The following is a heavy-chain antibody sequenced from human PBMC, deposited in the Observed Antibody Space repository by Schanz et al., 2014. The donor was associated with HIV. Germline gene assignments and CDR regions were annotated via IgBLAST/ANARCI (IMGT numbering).Heavy chain of an antibody. J-gene: IGHJ6*02. Sequence: QVQLVESGGGVVQAGRSLRLSCTTSGFILSAYGMHWVRQAPGKGLEWVAVISYDGSSKYYADSVQGRFTITRDNSKSTLYLQMNSLRAEDTAVYYCAKAYCSSTICPPPYYYGMDVWGQGTTVIVSS. V-gene: IGHV3-30*18. D-gene: IGHD2-2*01. CDR3: AKAYCSSTICPPPYYYGMDV. CDR2: ISYDGSSK. CDR1: GFILSAYG.